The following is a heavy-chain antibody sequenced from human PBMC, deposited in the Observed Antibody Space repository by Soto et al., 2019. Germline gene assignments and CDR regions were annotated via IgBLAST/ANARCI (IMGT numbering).Heavy chain of an antibody. V-gene: IGHV1-2*02. D-gene: IGHD1-26*01. CDR1: GYTFTGHY. J-gene: IGHJ4*02. CDR3: GRGRSGQIVVFY. Sequence: ASVKVSCKASGYTFTGHYIHWVRQAPEQGPEWMGEIGPASGATRYAQRFQGRVTMTRDMSITTVYMELNNLRPDDTAVYYCGRGRSGQIVVFYWGQGTPVTVSS. CDR2: IGPASGAT.